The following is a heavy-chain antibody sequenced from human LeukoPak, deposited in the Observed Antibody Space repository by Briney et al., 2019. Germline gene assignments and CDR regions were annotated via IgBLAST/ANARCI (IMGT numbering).Heavy chain of an antibody. CDR2: ISYDGSNK. V-gene: IGHV3-30*18. J-gene: IGHJ4*02. CDR3: AKEIASGDYAVDY. D-gene: IGHD4-17*01. Sequence: GGSLRLSCAASGFTFSSYGMHWVRQAPGKGLEWVAVISYDGSNKYYADSVKGRFTISRDNSKNTLYLQMNSLRAEDTAVYYCAKEIASGDYAVDYWGQGTLVTVSS. CDR1: GFTFSSYG.